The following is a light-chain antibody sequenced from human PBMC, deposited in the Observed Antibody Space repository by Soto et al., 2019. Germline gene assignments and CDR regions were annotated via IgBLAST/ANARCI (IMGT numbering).Light chain of an antibody. J-gene: IGKJ4*01. CDR3: QQSITAPLT. Sequence: DIQMTQSPSSLSASVGDRVTITCRASQSIDNDLNWYQQKSGKAPQLLIYSASHLQSGVPSRFSGGGYGTDFILTISSLQPEDSAIYFCQQSITAPLTCGGGTKVEIK. CDR2: SAS. CDR1: QSIDND. V-gene: IGKV1-39*01.